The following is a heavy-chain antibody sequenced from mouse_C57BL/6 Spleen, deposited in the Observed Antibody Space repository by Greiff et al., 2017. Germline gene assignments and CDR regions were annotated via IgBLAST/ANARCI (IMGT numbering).Heavy chain of an antibody. J-gene: IGHJ2*01. V-gene: IGHV2-3*01. CDR3: AKRGSGGYYFNY. Sequence: VQVVESGPGLVAPSQSLSITCTVSGFSLTSYGVSWVRQPPGNGLEWLGVIWGDGSTNYPSDHISRLSISKVNSKSQVFLKLNSMQTDDTATYYCAKRGSGGYYFNYWGQGTTLTVSS. CDR2: IWGDGST. CDR1: GFSLTSYG. D-gene: IGHD3-1*01.